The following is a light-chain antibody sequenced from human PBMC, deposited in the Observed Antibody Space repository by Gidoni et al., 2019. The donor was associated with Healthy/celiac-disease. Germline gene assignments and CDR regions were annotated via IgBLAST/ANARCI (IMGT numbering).Light chain of an antibody. J-gene: IGKJ3*01. CDR2: DAS. V-gene: IGKV3-11*01. CDR1: QSVSSY. Sequence: EIVLIQSPATLSLSPGERATLSCRASQSVSSYLAWYQQKPGQAPRLLIYDASSGATGIPARFSGSGSGTDFTLTISSLEPEDFAVYYCQQRSNWPFTFXPXTKVDIK. CDR3: QQRSNWPFT.